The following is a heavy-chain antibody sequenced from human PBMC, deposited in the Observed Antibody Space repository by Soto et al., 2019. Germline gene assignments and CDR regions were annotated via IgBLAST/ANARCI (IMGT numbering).Heavy chain of an antibody. D-gene: IGHD3-10*01. V-gene: IGHV3-23*01. J-gene: IGHJ4*02. CDR1: GFTFASYA. CDR2: ISAGGGST. Sequence: EVQLLESGGGLVHPGGSLRLSCAASGFTFASYAMTWVRQAPGKGLEWVSAISAGGGSTFYADSVRGRFTISRDNSKNILYLHMNSLTAEDTALYYCVKNTIAGRTYYFDYWGQGTLVTVSS. CDR3: VKNTIAGRTYYFDY.